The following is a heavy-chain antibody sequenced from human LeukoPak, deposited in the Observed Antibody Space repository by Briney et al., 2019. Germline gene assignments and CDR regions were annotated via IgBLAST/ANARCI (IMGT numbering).Heavy chain of an antibody. CDR2: IGGSGGDI. V-gene: IGHV3-23*01. D-gene: IGHD2-2*01. CDR3: AKERSTTTWYDH. Sequence: GGSLRLSCAASGFTFSTYTMYWVRQPPGKGLEWVSIIGGSGGDIHYADSVKGRFTISRDNSKNTVYLQMNSLRAEDTAVYYCAKERSTTTWYDHWGQGILVTVSS. J-gene: IGHJ4*02. CDR1: GFTFSTYT.